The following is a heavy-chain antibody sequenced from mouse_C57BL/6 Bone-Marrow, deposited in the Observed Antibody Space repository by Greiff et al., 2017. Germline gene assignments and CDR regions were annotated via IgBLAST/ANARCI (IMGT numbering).Heavy chain of an antibody. CDR2: ISSGGSYT. CDR1: GFTFSSYG. CDR3: ARERYLDY. J-gene: IGHJ2*01. Sequence: EVKLMEPGGDFVKPGGSLKLSCAASGFTFSSYGMSWVRQTPDKRLEWVATISSGGSYTYYPDSVKGRFTISRDNAKNTRYLQMSSLKSEDTAMYYCARERYLDYWGQGTTLTVSS. V-gene: IGHV5-6*01.